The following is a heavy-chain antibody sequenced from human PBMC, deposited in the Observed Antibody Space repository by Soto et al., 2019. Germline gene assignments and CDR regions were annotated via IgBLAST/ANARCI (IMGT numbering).Heavy chain of an antibody. CDR2: IYPGDFDT. CDR1: GYSFTSYW. V-gene: IGHV5-51*01. D-gene: IGHD2-2*02. CDR3: ARAGLAGCSSTGCYTSFFYYGRDA. J-gene: IGHJ6*02. Sequence: PGESLKISCKGSGYSFTSYWIGWVRQMPGKDLEWMGIIYPGDFDTKYSPSFQGQVTISADRSISTAYLQWSSLKASDTAMYYCARAGLAGCSSTGCYTSFFYYGRDAWGQGTTVTVSS.